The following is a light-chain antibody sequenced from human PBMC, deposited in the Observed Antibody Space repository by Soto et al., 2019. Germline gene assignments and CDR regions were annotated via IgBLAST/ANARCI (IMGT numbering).Light chain of an antibody. CDR3: SSYTGSNSIV. CDR1: SSDVGGYNY. CDR2: EVI. Sequence: QSALTQPPSVSGSPGQSVTISCTGTSSDVGGYNYVSWYQQHPGKAPKLMIYEVIKRPSGVPDRFSGSKSGNTASLTVSGLQAEDEADYYCSSYTGSNSIVFGGGTKLTVL. V-gene: IGLV2-8*01. J-gene: IGLJ2*01.